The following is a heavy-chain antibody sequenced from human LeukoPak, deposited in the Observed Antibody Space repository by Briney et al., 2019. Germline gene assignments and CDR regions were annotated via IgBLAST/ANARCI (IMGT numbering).Heavy chain of an antibody. CDR3: ARRITGEPFDY. J-gene: IGHJ4*02. CDR1: GGSISSSSYY. CDR2: VYNSGST. Sequence: PSETLSLTCTVSGGSISSSSYYWGWIRQPPGKGLEWIGYVYNSGSTYYNPSLVSLKSRVTLSVDTSKNQFSPRLTSVTASDTAVYYCARRITGEPFDYWGQGTLVSVSS. D-gene: IGHD3-10*01. V-gene: IGHV4-39*01.